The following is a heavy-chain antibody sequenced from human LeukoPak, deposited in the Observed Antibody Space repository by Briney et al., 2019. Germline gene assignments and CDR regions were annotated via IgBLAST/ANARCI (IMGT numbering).Heavy chain of an antibody. CDR3: AREGEFIRGSFYTVDY. CDR1: GFTFSSYA. V-gene: IGHV3-23*01. CDR2: ISGSGSRT. D-gene: IGHD1-26*01. Sequence: GGSLRLSCAASGFTFSSYAMSWVRQAPGKGREWVSAISGSGSRTYYAESVKGRFTISRDNTKNTLYLQMNSLRVEDTAVYYCAREGEFIRGSFYTVDYWGQGTLVTVSS. J-gene: IGHJ4*02.